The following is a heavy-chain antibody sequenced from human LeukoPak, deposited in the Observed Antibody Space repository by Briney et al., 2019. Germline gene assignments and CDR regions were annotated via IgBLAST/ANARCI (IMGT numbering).Heavy chain of an antibody. CDR3: AREGTHYNWFDP. J-gene: IGHJ5*02. Sequence: ASVKVSCTASGGTFSSYAISWVRQAPGQGLEWMGGIIPIFGTANYAQKFQGRVTITADESTSTAYMELSSLRSEDTAVYYCAREGTHYNWFDPWGQGTLVTVSS. CDR1: GGTFSSYA. V-gene: IGHV1-69*13. D-gene: IGHD1-1*01. CDR2: IIPIFGTA.